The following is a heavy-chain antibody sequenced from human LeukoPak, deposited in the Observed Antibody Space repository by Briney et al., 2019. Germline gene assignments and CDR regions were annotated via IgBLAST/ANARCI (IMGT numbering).Heavy chain of an antibody. Sequence: SETLSLTCTVSGGSISDYYWSWIRQPPGKGLEWIGYIYYSGSTNYNPSLRSRVTISVDTSKNQFSLMLSSMTAADTAVYYCARSSMTIIDYWGQGTLVTVSS. CDR2: IYYSGST. D-gene: IGHD5-24*01. CDR1: GGSISDYY. V-gene: IGHV4-59*01. CDR3: ARSSMTIIDY. J-gene: IGHJ4*02.